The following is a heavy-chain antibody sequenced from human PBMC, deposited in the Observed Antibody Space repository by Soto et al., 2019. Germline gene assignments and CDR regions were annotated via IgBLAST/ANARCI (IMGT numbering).Heavy chain of an antibody. Sequence: EVQLLESGGGLVQPGGSLRLSCAASGFTFSSYAMSWVHQAPGKGLEWVSAISGSGGSTYYADSVKGRFTISRDNSKNTLYLQMNSLRAEDTAVYYCAKGLLRLTGLFDYWGQGTLVTVSS. CDR1: GFTFSSYA. J-gene: IGHJ4*02. V-gene: IGHV3-23*01. CDR3: AKGLLRLTGLFDY. CDR2: ISGSGGST. D-gene: IGHD4-17*01.